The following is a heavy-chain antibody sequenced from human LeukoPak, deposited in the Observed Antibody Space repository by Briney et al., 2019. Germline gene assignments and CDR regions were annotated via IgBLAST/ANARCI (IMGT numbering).Heavy chain of an antibody. CDR2: INPSGGST. CDR1: GYTFTSYY. V-gene: IGHV1-46*01. D-gene: IGHD4/OR15-4a*01. J-gene: IGHJ4*02. CDR3: ARDREANTRKYYFDY. Sequence: ASVKVSCTASGYTFTSYYMHWVRQAPGQGLERMGIINPSGGSTSYAQKFQGRVTMTRDTSTSTVYMELSSLRSEDTAVYYCARDREANTRKYYFDYWGQGTLVTVSS.